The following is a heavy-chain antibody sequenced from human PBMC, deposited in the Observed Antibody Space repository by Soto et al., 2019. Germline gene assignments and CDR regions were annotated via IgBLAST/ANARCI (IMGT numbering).Heavy chain of an antibody. J-gene: IGHJ5*02. CDR1: GYTFSNYG. D-gene: IGHD2-2*01. CDR3: ARVVPGAEAWFGP. Sequence: VQMLQSGGEVKRPGDSLKVSCKTSGYTFSNYGITWVRQAPGQPLEWLGWISLYSDGTNYAQKFQGRDSMTTDTSTTTAYVELRSLRSDDTAVYYCARVVPGAEAWFGPWGQGTLVTVSS. CDR2: ISLYSDGT. V-gene: IGHV1-18*01.